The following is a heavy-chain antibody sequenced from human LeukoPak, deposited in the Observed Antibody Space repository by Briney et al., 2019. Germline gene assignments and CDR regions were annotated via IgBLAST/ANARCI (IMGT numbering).Heavy chain of an antibody. CDR3: ARGFNWFDP. V-gene: IGHV4-59*01. CDR2: IYYSGRT. CDR1: GGSISSYY. Sequence: SETLSLTCTVSGGSISSYYWSWIRQPPGKGLEWIGYIYYSGRTNYNPSLQSRVTISVDTSKNQLSLELTSVTAADTAVYYCARGFNWFDPWGQGILVTVSS. J-gene: IGHJ5*02.